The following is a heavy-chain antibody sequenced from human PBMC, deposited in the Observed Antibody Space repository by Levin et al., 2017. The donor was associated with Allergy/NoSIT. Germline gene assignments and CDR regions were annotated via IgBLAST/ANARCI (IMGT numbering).Heavy chain of an antibody. Sequence: GESLKISCAASGFIVSSYAMSWVRQPLGKGLEWVSAIDGGRTYYADSVKGRFTISRDNSKNTRYLQMNSLRAGDTAGYFCVKEVIGQSFGDFWGQGIPVTVSS. D-gene: IGHD2-21*01. V-gene: IGHV3-23*01. CDR1: GFIVSSYA. CDR3: VKEVIGQSFGDF. J-gene: IGHJ4*02. CDR2: IDGGRT.